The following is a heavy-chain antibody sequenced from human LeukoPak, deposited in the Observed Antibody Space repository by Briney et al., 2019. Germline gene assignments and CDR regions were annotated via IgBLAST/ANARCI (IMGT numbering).Heavy chain of an antibody. Sequence: SETLSLTCTVSGGSISSSRYYWGRIRQPPGKGLEWIGTVYYIGRTSYNPSLKRRVTMSVDTSKNQFSLKLSSLTAADTALYYCARLSGDYDSYFDYWGQGTLVTVSS. CDR3: ARLSGDYDSYFDY. V-gene: IGHV4-39*01. J-gene: IGHJ4*02. D-gene: IGHD4-17*01. CDR2: VYYIGRT. CDR1: GGSISSSRYY.